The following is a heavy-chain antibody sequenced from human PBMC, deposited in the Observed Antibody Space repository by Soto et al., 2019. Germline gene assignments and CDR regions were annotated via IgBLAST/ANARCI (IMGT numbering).Heavy chain of an antibody. D-gene: IGHD6-19*01. CDR1: GDSISDYY. Sequence: QVQLQESGPGLVKPSETLSLTCTVSGDSISDYYWSWIRQPPGKGLDWIGYIYYSGSTNYNPSLTSRATILVDTSKHQFSLKLGSVTAADTAVYDCAGARWMVGYSYYYALDAWGQGTTVTVSS. CDR3: AGARWMVGYSYYYALDA. CDR2: IYYSGST. J-gene: IGHJ6*02. V-gene: IGHV4-59*01.